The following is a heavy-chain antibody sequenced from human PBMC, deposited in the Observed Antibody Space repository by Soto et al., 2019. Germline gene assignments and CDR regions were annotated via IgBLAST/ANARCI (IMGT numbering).Heavy chain of an antibody. CDR3: AKTPFPYDSSGYYSDYFDY. D-gene: IGHD3-22*01. CDR2: VNPSGGST. CDR1: GYLFTAYS. J-gene: IGHJ4*02. V-gene: IGHV1-46*01. Sequence: ASVKVSCKASGYLFTAYSMHWVRLAPGQGLEWMGVVNPSGGSTKYAQNFQGRVTMTRDTSTTTIYMELSSLRSDDTAVYYCAKTPFPYDSSGYYSDYFDYWGQGTLVTVSS.